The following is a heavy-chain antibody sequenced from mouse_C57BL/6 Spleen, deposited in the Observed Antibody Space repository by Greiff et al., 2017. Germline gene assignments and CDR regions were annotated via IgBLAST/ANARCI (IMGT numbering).Heavy chain of an antibody. CDR1: GYTFTSYW. Sequence: QVQLQQPGAELVMPGASVKLSCKASGYTFTSYWLHWVKQRPGQGLEWIGEIDPSDSYTNYNQKFKGKSTLTVDKSSSTAYMQLSSLTSEDSAVYYCARGSNHAWFAYWGQGTLVTVSA. CDR3: ARGSNHAWFAY. J-gene: IGHJ3*01. V-gene: IGHV1-69*01. CDR2: IDPSDSYT. D-gene: IGHD2-5*01.